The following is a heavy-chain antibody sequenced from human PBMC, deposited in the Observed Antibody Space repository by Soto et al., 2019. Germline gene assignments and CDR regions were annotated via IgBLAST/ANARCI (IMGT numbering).Heavy chain of an antibody. V-gene: IGHV4-59*01. CDR2: IYYSGST. J-gene: IGHJ4*02. CDR1: GGSISSYY. D-gene: IGHD1-1*01. Sequence: SETLSLTCTVSGGSISSYYWSWIRQPPGKGLEWIGYIYYSGSTNYNPSLKSRVTISVDTSKNQFSLKLSSVTAADTAVYYCALVKTEIATTVVDYCGQRSLVPVSS. CDR3: ALVKTEIATTVVDY.